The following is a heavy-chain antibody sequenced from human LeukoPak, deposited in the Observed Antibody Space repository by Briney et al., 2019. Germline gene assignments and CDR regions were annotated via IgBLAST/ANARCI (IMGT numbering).Heavy chain of an antibody. Sequence: RGSLRLSCAAPGFTFSSYWRSWVRQAPGKGGEWVGNIKQEGNEKYSVDSVKGGFSISRDNAKNSLYLKMSSLRAEDTAVYYCARAGYCRGGTCYSNYFDFWGQGTLVTVSS. CDR3: ARAGYCRGGTCYSNYFDF. J-gene: IGHJ4*02. CDR2: IKQEGNEK. CDR1: GFTFSSYW. V-gene: IGHV3-7*01. D-gene: IGHD2-15*01.